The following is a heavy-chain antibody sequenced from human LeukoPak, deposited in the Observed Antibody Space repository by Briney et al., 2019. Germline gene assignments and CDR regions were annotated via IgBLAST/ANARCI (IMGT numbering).Heavy chain of an antibody. CDR1: GFTFSDYA. CDR3: ARDPSSSSWYGTYGDY. D-gene: IGHD6-13*01. V-gene: IGHV3-23*01. Sequence: QTGGSLRLSCAVSGFTFSDYALSWVRQAPGKGLEWVSAIDRSGGNTYYADSVKGRFTISRDNSKNTLYLQMNSLRAEDTAVYYCARDPSSSSWYGTYGDYWGQGTLVTVSS. J-gene: IGHJ4*02. CDR2: IDRSGGNT.